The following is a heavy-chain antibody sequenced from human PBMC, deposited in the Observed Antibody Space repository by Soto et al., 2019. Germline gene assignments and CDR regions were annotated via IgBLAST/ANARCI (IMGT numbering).Heavy chain of an antibody. CDR2: INPMFIEP. CDR1: GDTFRNFA. D-gene: IGHD6-19*01. V-gene: IGHV1-69*01. CDR3: SRDPNSTGWGSHAFSGMDD. J-gene: IGHJ6*02. Sequence: QMRLVQSGAEVKKPGSSVKVSCKASGDTFRNFAFSWVRRAPGQGLEWMGGINPMFIEPDYAQKFRDRITIVADESTSTGYLELRSLRSDYTGVDFCSRDPNSTGWGSHAFSGMDDWGQGTTVTVTS.